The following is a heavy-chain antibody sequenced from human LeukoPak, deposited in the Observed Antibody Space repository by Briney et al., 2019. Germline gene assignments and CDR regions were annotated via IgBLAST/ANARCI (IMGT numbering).Heavy chain of an antibody. J-gene: IGHJ4*02. CDR1: GYTFTSYG. D-gene: IGHD5-12*01. CDR2: INPNSGGT. Sequence: GASVKVSCKASGYTFTSYGISWVRQAPGQGLEWMGWINPNSGGTNYAQKFQGRVTMTRDTSISTAYMELSRLRSDDTAVYYCARSWRDGYNSLDYWGQGTLVTVSS. V-gene: IGHV1-2*02. CDR3: ARSWRDGYNSLDY.